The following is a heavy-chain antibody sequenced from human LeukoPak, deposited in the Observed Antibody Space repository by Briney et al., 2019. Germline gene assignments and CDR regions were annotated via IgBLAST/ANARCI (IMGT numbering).Heavy chain of an antibody. D-gene: IGHD7-27*01. J-gene: IGHJ2*01. CDR1: GGSISNYY. CDR3: ARHWGSDWYFDL. Sequence: SETLSLTCAVSGGSISNYYCSWIRQPPGKGLEWLGYIHYSGYANYNPSLKSRVTISVDTSKNQFSLNLSSVTAADTAVYYCARHWGSDWYFDLWGRGTLVTVSS. CDR2: IHYSGYA. V-gene: IGHV4-59*01.